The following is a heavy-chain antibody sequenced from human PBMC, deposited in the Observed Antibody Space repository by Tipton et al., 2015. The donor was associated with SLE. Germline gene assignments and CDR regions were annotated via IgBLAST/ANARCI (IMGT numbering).Heavy chain of an antibody. CDR2: IIPIFGTA. D-gene: IGHD6-13*01. J-gene: IGHJ1*01. CDR3: ATVVAAAGPPGEYFHH. CDR1: GGTFSSYA. Sequence: QLVQSGPEVKKPGSSVKVSCKASGGTFSSYAISWVRQAPGQGLEWMGGIIPIFGTATYAQNFQGRVSITADESTGTAYMELSSLRSEDTAVYYCATVVAAAGPPGEYFHHWGQGTLVTVSS. V-gene: IGHV1-69*01.